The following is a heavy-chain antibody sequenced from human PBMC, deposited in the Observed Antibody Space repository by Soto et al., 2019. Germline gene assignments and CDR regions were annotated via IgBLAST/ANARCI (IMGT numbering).Heavy chain of an antibody. D-gene: IGHD3-3*01. V-gene: IGHV4-31*03. CDR1: GASVSSGAYY. Sequence: LSLTCTVSGASVSSGAYYWGWVRQRPGRGLEWIGYIYESGYTYYNTSLKSRLTISLDRSNNQFSLGLTSVTAADTAVYYCARALKGDFWSGHLGYGMDVWGQGTTVTVSS. CDR3: ARALKGDFWSGHLGYGMDV. J-gene: IGHJ6*02. CDR2: IYESGYT.